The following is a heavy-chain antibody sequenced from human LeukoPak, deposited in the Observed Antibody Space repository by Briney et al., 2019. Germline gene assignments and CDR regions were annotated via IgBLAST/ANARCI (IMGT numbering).Heavy chain of an antibody. CDR1: GFTFSSYS. CDR2: ISSSSSYT. CDR3: ARDTVVRYFEWLFSDAFDI. Sequence: GGSLRLSCAASGFTFSSYSMNWVRQAPGKGLEWVSSISSSSSYTYYADPVKGRFTISRDNAKNSLYLQMNSLRAEDTAVYDCARDTVVRYFEWLFSDAFDIWGQGTMVTVSS. J-gene: IGHJ3*02. V-gene: IGHV3-21*01. D-gene: IGHD3-9*01.